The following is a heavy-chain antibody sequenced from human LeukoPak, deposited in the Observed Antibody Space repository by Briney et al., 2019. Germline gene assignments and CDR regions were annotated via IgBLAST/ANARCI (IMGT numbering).Heavy chain of an antibody. Sequence: GGSLRLSCAASGFTFSYYSMNWARQAPGKGLEWVSSISSSSSYIYYADSVKGRFTISRDNAKNSLYLQMNSLRAEDTAVYYCARVNAVTTDPYYYGMDVWGQGTTVTVSS. D-gene: IGHD4-17*01. CDR2: ISSSSSYI. CDR1: GFTFSYYS. J-gene: IGHJ6*02. V-gene: IGHV3-21*01. CDR3: ARVNAVTTDPYYYGMDV.